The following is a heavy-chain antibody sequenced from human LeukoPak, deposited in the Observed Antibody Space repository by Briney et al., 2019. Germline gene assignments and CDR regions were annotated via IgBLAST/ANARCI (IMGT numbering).Heavy chain of an antibody. CDR1: GFTFDDYG. Sequence: PGGSLRLSCAASGFTFDDYGMSWVRQAPGKGLEWVSGIRGSGVETFYADSVKGRFTISRDNAKNSVYLQMNSLRAEDTAVYYCARVAPYSGSYEYYFDYWGQGTLVTVSS. CDR2: IRGSGVET. CDR3: ARVAPYSGSYEYYFDY. V-gene: IGHV3-20*04. J-gene: IGHJ4*02. D-gene: IGHD1-26*01.